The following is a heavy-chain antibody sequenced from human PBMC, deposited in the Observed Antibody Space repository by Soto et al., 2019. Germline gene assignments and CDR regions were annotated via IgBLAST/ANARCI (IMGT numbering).Heavy chain of an antibody. V-gene: IGHV3-15*07. D-gene: IGHD1-26*01. CDR2: IKSKTDGGTT. Sequence: PGGSLRLSCAASGFTFSNAWMNWVRQAPGKGLEWVGRIKSKTDGGTTDYAAPVKGRFTISRDDSKNTLYLQMNSLKTEDTAVYYCTTGTRRNSGSYYFYYWGQGTLVTVSS. J-gene: IGHJ4*02. CDR1: GFTFSNAW. CDR3: TTGTRRNSGSYYFYY.